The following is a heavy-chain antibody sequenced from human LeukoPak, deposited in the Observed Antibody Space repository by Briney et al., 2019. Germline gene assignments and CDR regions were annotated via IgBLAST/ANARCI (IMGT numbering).Heavy chain of an antibody. CDR1: GFTFSSYS. D-gene: IGHD3-22*01. CDR2: ISGSSSYI. J-gene: IGHJ4*02. Sequence: GGSLRLSCAASGFTFSSYSMNWVRQAPGKGLEWVSSISGSSSYIYYADSVKGRFAISRDNAKNSLYLQMNSLRAEDTAVYYCARAVWDSSGHLFDYWGQGTLVTVSS. V-gene: IGHV3-21*01. CDR3: ARAVWDSSGHLFDY.